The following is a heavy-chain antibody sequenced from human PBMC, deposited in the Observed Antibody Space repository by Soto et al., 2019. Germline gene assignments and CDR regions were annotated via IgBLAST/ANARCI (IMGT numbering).Heavy chain of an antibody. D-gene: IGHD6-19*01. Sequence: PWGSLRLSCVGSGFIFDSFAMNWVRQAPGKGLEWVAYINKGGDIYYAHSVKGRFTISRDNAKNSSFLQMSSLTDEDTAVYYCAKSGDSAGWGIDFWGQGTLVTVSS. CDR1: GFIFDSFA. V-gene: IGHV3-7*03. CDR2: INKGGDI. CDR3: AKSGDSAGWGIDF. J-gene: IGHJ4*02.